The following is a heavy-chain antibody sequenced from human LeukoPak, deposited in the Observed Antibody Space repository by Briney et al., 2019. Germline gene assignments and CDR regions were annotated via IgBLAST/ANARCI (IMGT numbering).Heavy chain of an antibody. D-gene: IGHD3-9*01. CDR1: GFTFSSYG. CDR2: ISYDGSNK. J-gene: IGHJ6*02. CDR3: AKDERLRYFDWLDYGSYGMDV. V-gene: IGHV3-30*18. Sequence: PGGSLRLSCAASGFTFSSYGMHWVRQAPGKGLEWVAVISYDGSNKYYADSVKGRFTISRDNSKNTLYLQMNSLRAEDTAVYYCAKDERLRYFDWLDYGSYGMDVWGQGTTVTVSS.